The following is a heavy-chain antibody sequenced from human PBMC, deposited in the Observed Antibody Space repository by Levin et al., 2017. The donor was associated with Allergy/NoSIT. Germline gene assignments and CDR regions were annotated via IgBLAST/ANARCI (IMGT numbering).Heavy chain of an antibody. CDR2: IIPIFGTA. V-gene: IGHV1-69*13. D-gene: IGHD1-26*01. CDR1: GGTFSSYA. J-gene: IGHJ4*02. Sequence: VASVKVSCKASGGTFSSYAISWVRQAPGQGLEWMGGIIPIFGTANYAQKFQGRVTITADESTSTAYMELSSLRSEDTAVYYCARAIPGDRVGATNPPLDYWGQGTLVTVSS. CDR3: ARAIPGDRVGATNPPLDY.